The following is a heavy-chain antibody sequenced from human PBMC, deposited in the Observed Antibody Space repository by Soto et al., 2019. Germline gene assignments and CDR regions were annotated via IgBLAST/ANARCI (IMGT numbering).Heavy chain of an antibody. D-gene: IGHD4-17*01. CDR2: ISYDGNNK. J-gene: IGHJ4*02. V-gene: IGHV3-30*03. CDR3: ARGPSYSDSYFDH. CDR1: GFTFSNYA. Sequence: QVQLVESGGGAVQPGRSLRLSCAASGFTFSNYAMHWVRQAPGKGLPWMAVISYDGNNKYYADSVEGRFTISRDNSKNTVDLQMNSLRLEDTAVYYCARGPSYSDSYFDHWGQGTLVTVSS.